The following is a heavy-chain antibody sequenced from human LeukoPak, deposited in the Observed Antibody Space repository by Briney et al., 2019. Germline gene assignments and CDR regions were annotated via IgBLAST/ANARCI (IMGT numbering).Heavy chain of an antibody. Sequence: ASVKVSCKASGYTFTGYYMHWVRQAPGQGLEWMGWINPNSGGTNYAQKFQGRVTMTRNTSISTAYMELSSLRSEDTAVYYCARALSGYDYYYYYYMDVWGKGTTVTISS. D-gene: IGHD5-12*01. CDR3: ARALSGYDYYYYYYMDV. V-gene: IGHV1-2*02. CDR1: GYTFTGYY. CDR2: INPNSGGT. J-gene: IGHJ6*03.